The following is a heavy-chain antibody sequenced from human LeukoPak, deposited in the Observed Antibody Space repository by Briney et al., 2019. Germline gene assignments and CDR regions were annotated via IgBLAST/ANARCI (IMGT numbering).Heavy chain of an antibody. D-gene: IGHD3-3*01. CDR3: ARHRGVRCLECPLLR. V-gene: IGHV5-51*01. CDR2: IYPGDSDT. Sequence: GESLKISCKGSGYSFTSYWIGWVRQMPGKGLEWMGIIYPGDSDTRYSPSFQGQVTISADKSISTAYLQWSSLKASDTAMYYCARHRGVRCLECPLLRWGQGTLVTVSS. J-gene: IGHJ4*02. CDR1: GYSFTSYW.